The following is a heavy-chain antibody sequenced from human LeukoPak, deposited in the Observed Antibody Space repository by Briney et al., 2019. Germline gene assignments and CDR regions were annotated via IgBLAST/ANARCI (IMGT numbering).Heavy chain of an antibody. J-gene: IGHJ4*02. CDR3: TRCYGSGFHYEY. Sequence: GRSLRLSCTGSGFTFGDYAMSWARQAPGKGLEWVGFIRSKDYGGTTEYAASVKGRFTISRDDSKSIAYLQMNSLKIEDRAMYYCTRCYGSGFHYEYWGQGTLVTVSS. CDR1: GFTFGDYA. D-gene: IGHD3-10*01. V-gene: IGHV3-49*04. CDR2: IRSKDYGGTT.